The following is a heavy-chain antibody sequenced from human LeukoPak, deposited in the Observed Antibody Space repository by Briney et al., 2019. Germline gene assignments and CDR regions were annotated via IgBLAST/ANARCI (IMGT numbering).Heavy chain of an antibody. V-gene: IGHV3-53*01. CDR2: IYSGGST. CDR3: ARYSSSWYNLDH. J-gene: IGHJ4*02. Sequence: GGSLRLSCAASGFTVSSNYMSWVRQAPGKGLEWVSVIYSGGSTYYADSVKGRFTISRDNSKNTLYLQMNSLRAEDTAVYYCARYSSSWYNLDHWGQGTLVTVSS. D-gene: IGHD6-13*01. CDR1: GFTVSSNY.